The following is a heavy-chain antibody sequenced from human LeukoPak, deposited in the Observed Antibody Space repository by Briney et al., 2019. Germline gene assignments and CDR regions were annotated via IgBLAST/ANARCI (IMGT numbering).Heavy chain of an antibody. CDR2: IYHSGST. D-gene: IGHD2-21*02. V-gene: IGHV4-30-2*01. CDR1: GGSISSGGYS. Sequence: SETLSLTCAVSGGSISSGGYSWSWIRQPPGKGLEWIGYIYHSGSTYYNPSLKSRGTISVDRSKNQFSLKLNSMTAADTAVYYCAREASYCGGDCFYPFDIWGQGTMVTVPS. CDR3: AREASYCGGDCFYPFDI. J-gene: IGHJ3*02.